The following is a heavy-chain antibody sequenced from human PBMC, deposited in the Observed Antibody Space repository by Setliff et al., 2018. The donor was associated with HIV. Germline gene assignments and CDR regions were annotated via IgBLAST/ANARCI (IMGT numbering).Heavy chain of an antibody. CDR2: INHRGTT. Sequence: PSETLSLTCGVYGGSFSGYYWTWIRQPPGKGLEWIGEINHRGTTNSNPSLKRRVTISVDTSKSQFSLRLSPVTAADTAVYYCARPRLWRDAFDIWGQGAMVTVSS. CDR1: GGSFSGYY. V-gene: IGHV4-34*01. CDR3: ARPRLWRDAFDI. D-gene: IGHD1-1*01. J-gene: IGHJ3*02.